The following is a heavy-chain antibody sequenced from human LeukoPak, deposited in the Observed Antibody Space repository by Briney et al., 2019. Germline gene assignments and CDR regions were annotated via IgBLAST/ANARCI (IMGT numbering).Heavy chain of an antibody. D-gene: IGHD6-13*01. CDR3: ARVPLGPAAGIDYFDY. Sequence: SRTLSLTCAISGDSVSSNSAAWNWIRQSPSRGLEWLGRTYYRFKWYNDYAVSVKSRITINPDTSKNQFSLQLNSVTPEDTAVYYCARVPLGPAAGIDYFDYWGQGTLVTVSS. CDR2: TYYRFKWYN. V-gene: IGHV6-1*01. CDR1: GDSVSSNSAA. J-gene: IGHJ4*02.